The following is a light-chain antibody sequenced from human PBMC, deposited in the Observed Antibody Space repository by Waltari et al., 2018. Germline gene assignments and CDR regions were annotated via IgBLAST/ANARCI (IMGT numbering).Light chain of an antibody. Sequence: SSELTQDPAVSVALGQTISITCQGDSLKTYYATWYQQKPGQAPLLVIYDKNARPSGIPDRFSGSSSGNTASLTITGAQAEDEADYYRQSRDTTATHVLFGGGTKLTVL. J-gene: IGLJ2*01. CDR2: DKN. V-gene: IGLV3-19*01. CDR3: QSRDTTATHVL. CDR1: SLKTYY.